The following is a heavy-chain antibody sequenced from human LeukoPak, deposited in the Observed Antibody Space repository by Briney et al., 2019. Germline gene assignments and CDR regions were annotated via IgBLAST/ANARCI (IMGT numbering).Heavy chain of an antibody. J-gene: IGHJ5*02. CDR3: AREPAVRAYGSSWLQNWFDP. V-gene: IGHV1-2*02. CDR1: GYIFTGYY. Sequence: ASVKVSCKASGYIFTGYYIHWVRQAPGQGLEWMGWINPNSGGTNYAQKFQGRVTMTRDTSISTAYMELSRLRSDDTAVYYCAREPAVRAYGSSWLQNWFDPWGQGTLVTVSS. D-gene: IGHD6-13*01. CDR2: INPNSGGT.